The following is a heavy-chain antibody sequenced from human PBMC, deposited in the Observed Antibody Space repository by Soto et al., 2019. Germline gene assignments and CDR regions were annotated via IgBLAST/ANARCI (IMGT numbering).Heavy chain of an antibody. V-gene: IGHV3-21*01. Sequence: PGGSLRLSCAASGFTFSYYSMHWVRQAPGKGLEWVSSISSRNTYIYYADSVKGRFTISRDNAKNSLYLQMDSLRAEDTAAYYCARVYYDRRGYQGEFVDVLDVWGQGKMVT. CDR3: ARVYYDRRGYQGEFVDVLDV. D-gene: IGHD3-22*01. CDR2: ISSRNTYI. J-gene: IGHJ3*01. CDR1: GFTFSYYS.